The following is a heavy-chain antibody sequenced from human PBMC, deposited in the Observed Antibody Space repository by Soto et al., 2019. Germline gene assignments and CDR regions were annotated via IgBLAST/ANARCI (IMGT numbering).Heavy chain of an antibody. Sequence: EVQLVESGGGFVQPGGSLRLSCAASGFTFDSYWMTWVRQAPGKGLEWVAHIKQDGGQTYYVDSVKGRFTISRDNAKTSLYRQMNGLRAEDTSVYFCARGGNGYENWPPYYYYGMDVWGQGTTVTVSS. J-gene: IGHJ6*02. V-gene: IGHV3-7*01. CDR1: GFTFDSYW. D-gene: IGHD5-12*01. CDR3: ARGGNGYENWPPYYYYGMDV. CDR2: IKQDGGQT.